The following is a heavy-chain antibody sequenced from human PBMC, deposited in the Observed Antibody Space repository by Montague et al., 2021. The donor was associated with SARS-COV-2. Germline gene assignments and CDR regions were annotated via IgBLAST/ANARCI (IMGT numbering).Heavy chain of an antibody. V-gene: IGHV4-61*02. CDR1: GAPINIGNYY. CDR2: IYTSGRT. CDR3: ARDFPTGRYYFDF. Sequence: TLSLTCTVSGAPINIGNYYWNWIRQPAGKGLEWIGRIYTSGRTDYNPSLKSRLTISFNTSKNEFSLRLNPLTAADTAVYYCARDFPTGRYYFDFWGQGTLVTVSS. J-gene: IGHJ4*02. D-gene: IGHD3-10*01.